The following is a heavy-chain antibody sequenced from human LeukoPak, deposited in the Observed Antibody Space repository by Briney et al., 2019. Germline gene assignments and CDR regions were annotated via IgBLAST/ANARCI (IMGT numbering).Heavy chain of an antibody. CDR2: IYHTGTS. D-gene: IGHD2/OR15-2a*01. Sequence: PSETLSLTCTVSGYSISSVYYRGWIRQPPGKGLECIGTIYHTGTSYLNPSLESRVTMSIDTSKNQSSLQLRSVTAADTAVYYCAILFLSPYLTFDYWGQGALVTVSS. V-gene: IGHV4-38-2*02. CDR3: AILFLSPYLTFDY. J-gene: IGHJ4*02. CDR1: GYSISSVYY.